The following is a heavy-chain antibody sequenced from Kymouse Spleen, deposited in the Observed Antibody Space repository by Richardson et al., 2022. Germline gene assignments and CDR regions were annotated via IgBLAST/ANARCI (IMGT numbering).Heavy chain of an antibody. CDR2: ISWNSGSI. D-gene: IGHD3-3*01. V-gene: IGHV3-9*01. CDR1: GFTFDDYA. Sequence: EVQLVESGGGLVQPGRSLRLSCAASGFTFDDYAMHWVRQAPGKGLEWVSGISWNSGSIGYADSVKGRFTISRDNAKNSLYLQMNSLRAEDTALYYCAKDSRYYDFWSGYFQHWGQGTLVTVSS. J-gene: IGHJ1*01. CDR3: AKDSRYYDFWSGYFQH.